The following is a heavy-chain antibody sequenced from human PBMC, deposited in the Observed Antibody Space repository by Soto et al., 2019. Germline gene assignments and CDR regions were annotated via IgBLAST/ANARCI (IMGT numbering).Heavy chain of an antibody. CDR3: ARVDPRGVAVVRDY. Sequence: ASVEVSCKASGNTFASHGLSWVRRAPGQGLEWMGWISGFNGQTNYALKFQGRVTLTTDASTSTAYMELRSLRSDDTAVYFCARVDPRGVAVVRDYWGQGTLVTVSS. CDR2: ISGFNGQT. V-gene: IGHV1-18*01. CDR1: GNTFASHG. D-gene: IGHD3-10*01. J-gene: IGHJ4*02.